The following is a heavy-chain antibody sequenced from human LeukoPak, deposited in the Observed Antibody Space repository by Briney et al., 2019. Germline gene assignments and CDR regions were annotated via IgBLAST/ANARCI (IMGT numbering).Heavy chain of an antibody. V-gene: IGHV1-69*06. J-gene: IGHJ5*02. CDR2: IIPIFGTA. Sequence: SVKVSCKASGGTFSSYAISWVRQAPGQGLEWMGRIIPIFGTANYAQKFQGRVTITADKSTSTAYMELSSLRSEDTAVYYCARVGYGRWLQSRNWFDPWGQGTLVTVSS. D-gene: IGHD5-24*01. CDR1: GGTFSSYA. CDR3: ARVGYGRWLQSRNWFDP.